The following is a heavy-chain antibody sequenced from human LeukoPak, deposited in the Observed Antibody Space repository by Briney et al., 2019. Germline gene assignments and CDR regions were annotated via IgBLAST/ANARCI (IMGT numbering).Heavy chain of an antibody. CDR1: GGSFSGYY. D-gene: IGHD3-16*02. J-gene: IGHJ6*03. Sequence: PSETLSLTCAVYGGSFSGYYLSWIRQPPGKGLEWIGEINHSGSTNYNPSLKSRVTISVDTSKNQFSLKLSAVTAADTAVYYCARDAPYDYVWGSYRCYYMDVWGKGTTVTVSS. CDR3: ARDAPYDYVWGSYRCYYMDV. CDR2: INHSGST. V-gene: IGHV4-34*01.